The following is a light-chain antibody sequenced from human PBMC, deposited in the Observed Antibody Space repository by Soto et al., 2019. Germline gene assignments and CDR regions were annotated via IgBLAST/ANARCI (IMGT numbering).Light chain of an antibody. CDR2: GAF. Sequence: DIQMTQSPSSLSASVGDRVTITCRASQSISTYLNWYQKKPGRAPRLLIYGAFNLQSGVPPRFSGSGSGTDFTLTIGSLQPEDFATYYCQQSYITPLTFGGGTKVDIK. CDR3: QQSYITPLT. V-gene: IGKV1-39*01. J-gene: IGKJ4*01. CDR1: QSISTY.